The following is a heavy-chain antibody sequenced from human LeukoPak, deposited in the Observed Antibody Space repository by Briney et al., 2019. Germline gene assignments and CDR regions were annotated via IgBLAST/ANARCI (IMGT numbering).Heavy chain of an antibody. J-gene: IGHJ4*02. Sequence: PGRSLRLSCAASGFTFSSYGMHWVRQAPGKGLEWVAVISYDGSNKYYADSVKGRFTISRDNSKNTLYLQMNSLRAEDTAVYYCAKVPYTYYYDSRGYSDYFDYWGQGTLVTVSS. V-gene: IGHV3-30*18. CDR1: GFTFSSYG. D-gene: IGHD3-22*01. CDR2: ISYDGSNK. CDR3: AKVPYTYYYDSRGYSDYFDY.